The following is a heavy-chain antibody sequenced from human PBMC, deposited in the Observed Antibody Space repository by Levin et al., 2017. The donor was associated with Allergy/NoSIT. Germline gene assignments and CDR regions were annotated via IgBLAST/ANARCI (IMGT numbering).Heavy chain of an antibody. V-gene: IGHV3-48*01. Sequence: QPGGSLRLSCAASGFTFTSYSMSWVRQAPGKGLEWVSFISGSGGTTYYADSVKGRFTISRDNAKNSLYLQMNSLRAEDTAVYYCGVIVVVVTQLEDHWGQGTLVTVSS. CDR2: ISGSGGTT. CDR1: GFTFTSYS. CDR3: GVIVVVVTQLEDH. D-gene: IGHD2-15*01. J-gene: IGHJ4*02.